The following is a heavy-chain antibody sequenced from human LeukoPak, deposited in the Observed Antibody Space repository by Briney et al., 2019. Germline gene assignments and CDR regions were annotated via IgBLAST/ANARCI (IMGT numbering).Heavy chain of an antibody. D-gene: IGHD6-13*01. CDR3: TTSGRSSSWYKY. J-gene: IGHJ4*02. V-gene: IGHV3-15*01. CDR2: IKSKTDGGAT. Sequence: GGSLRLSCAASGFTFSNAWMSWVRQAPGKGLEWVGRIKSKTDGGATDYAAPVKGRFTISRDDSKNTLYLQMNSLKTEDTAVYYCTTSGRSSSWYKYWGQGTLVTVSS. CDR1: GFTFSNAW.